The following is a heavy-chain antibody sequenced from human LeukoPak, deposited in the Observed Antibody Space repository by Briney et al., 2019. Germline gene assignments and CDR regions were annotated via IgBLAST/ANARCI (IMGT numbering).Heavy chain of an antibody. CDR3: ARDIGPPYSGYDYRACYMDV. CDR1: GGTFSSYA. Sequence: SVKVSCKASGGTFSSYAISWVRQAPGQGLEWMGGIIPIFGTANYAQKFQGRVTITTDESTSSAYMELSSLRSEDTAVYYCARDIGPPYSGYDYRACYMDVWGKGTTVTVSS. D-gene: IGHD5-12*01. J-gene: IGHJ6*03. CDR2: IIPIFGTA. V-gene: IGHV1-69*05.